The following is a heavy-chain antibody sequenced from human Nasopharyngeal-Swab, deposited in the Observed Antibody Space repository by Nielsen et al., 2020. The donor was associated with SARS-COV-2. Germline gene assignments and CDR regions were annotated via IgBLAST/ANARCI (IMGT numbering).Heavy chain of an antibody. D-gene: IGHD6-13*01. CDR3: ARDLLAAADY. Sequence: ASVRVSCKASGYTFTIYGITWVRQAPGQGLEWMGWISAYNGNTNYAQKLQGRVTMTTDTSTSTAYMELRSLRSDDTAVYYCARDLLAAADYWGQGTLVTVSS. J-gene: IGHJ4*02. CDR2: ISAYNGNT. CDR1: GYTFTIYG. V-gene: IGHV1-18*01.